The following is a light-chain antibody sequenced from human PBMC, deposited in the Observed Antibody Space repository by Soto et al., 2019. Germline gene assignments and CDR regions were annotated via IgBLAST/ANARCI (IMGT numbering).Light chain of an antibody. CDR2: AVT. CDR3: QSFDSSLSGWV. J-gene: IGLJ3*02. Sequence: QSVLTQPPSVSGAPGQRATISCTGTSSNTGAGYDVHWYQQLPGTAPKLLIAAVTSRPSGVPDRFSGSKSGTSAYLAITGLQAEDEADYYCQSFDSSLSGWVFGGGTQLTVL. CDR1: SSNTGAGYD. V-gene: IGLV1-40*01.